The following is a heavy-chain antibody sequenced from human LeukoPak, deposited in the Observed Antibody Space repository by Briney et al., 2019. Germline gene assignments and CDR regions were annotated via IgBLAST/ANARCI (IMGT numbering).Heavy chain of an antibody. CDR3: ARDRDSSGWYGAFDI. CDR1: GYTFTSYY. Sequence: ASVKVSCKASGYTFTSYYMHWVRQAPGQGLEWMGIINPSGGSTSYAQKFQGRVTMTRDTSTSTVYMEMSSLRSEDTAVYYCARDRDSSGWYGAFDIWGQGTMVTVSS. J-gene: IGHJ3*02. V-gene: IGHV1-46*01. D-gene: IGHD6-19*01. CDR2: INPSGGST.